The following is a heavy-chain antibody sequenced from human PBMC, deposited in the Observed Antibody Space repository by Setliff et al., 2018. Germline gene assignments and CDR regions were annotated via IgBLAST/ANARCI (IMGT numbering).Heavy chain of an antibody. Sequence: GGSLRLSCAASGFTFSRYSMNWVRQGPGKGLEWVSYISVSSSTIYYSGSVKGRFTISRDNAKNSLFLQMNGLRAAGTAVYYCARDLDGGNGHDLWGRGTLVTVSS. D-gene: IGHD2-15*01. J-gene: IGHJ5*02. CDR1: GFTFSRYS. V-gene: IGHV3-48*01. CDR3: ARDLDGGNGHDL. CDR2: ISVSSSTI.